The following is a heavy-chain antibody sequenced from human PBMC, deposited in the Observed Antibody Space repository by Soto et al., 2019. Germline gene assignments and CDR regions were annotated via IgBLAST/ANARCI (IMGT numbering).Heavy chain of an antibody. CDR1: GFTFSSYA. CDR2: ISGSGGST. CDR3: AKESWSKVTTWYYYGMDV. Sequence: EVQLLESGGGLVQPGGSLRLSCAASGFTFSSYAMSWVRQAPGKGLEWVSAISGSGGSTYYADSVKGRFTISRDNSKNTLYLQRNRLRAEDTAVYYCAKESWSKVTTWYYYGMDVWGQGTTVTVSS. V-gene: IGHV3-23*01. J-gene: IGHJ6*02. D-gene: IGHD4-4*01.